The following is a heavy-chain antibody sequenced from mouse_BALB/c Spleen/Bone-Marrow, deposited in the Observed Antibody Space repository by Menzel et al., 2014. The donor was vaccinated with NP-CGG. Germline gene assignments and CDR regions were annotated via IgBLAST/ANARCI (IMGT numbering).Heavy chain of an antibody. Sequence: VQRVESGGGLVQPGGPRKLSCAASGFTFGSFGMHWVRQAPEKGLEWVAYISSGSSTIYYADTVKGRFTISRDNPKNTLFLQMTSLRSEDTAMYYCARDVPLYDVGYFDYWGQGTTLTVSS. D-gene: IGHD2-14*01. CDR1: GFTFGSFG. V-gene: IGHV5-17*02. J-gene: IGHJ2*01. CDR2: ISSGSSTI. CDR3: ARDVPLYDVGYFDY.